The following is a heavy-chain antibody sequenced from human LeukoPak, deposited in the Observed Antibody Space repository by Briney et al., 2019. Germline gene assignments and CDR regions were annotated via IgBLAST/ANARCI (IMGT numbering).Heavy chain of an antibody. V-gene: IGHV4-59*01. CDR3: ARDDYGMDV. J-gene: IGHJ6*02. CDR1: GGSISSYY. Sequence: PSETLSLTCTVSGGSISSYYWSWIRQPPGKGLEWIGYIYYSGSTNYNPSPKSRVTISVDTSKNQFSLKLSSVTAADTAVYYCARDDYGMDVWGQGTTVTVSS. CDR2: IYYSGST.